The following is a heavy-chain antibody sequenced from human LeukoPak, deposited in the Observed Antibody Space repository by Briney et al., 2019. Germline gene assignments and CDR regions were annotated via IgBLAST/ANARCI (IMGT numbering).Heavy chain of an antibody. D-gene: IGHD5-24*01. CDR3: ATISAQTFDI. Sequence: GGSLRLSCAASGFTFNNYWMNWVRQAPGKGLEWVANISPDGREKKYVDSLKGRFTISRDNAKNSVFLQMNSLTAEDTAIYYCATISAQTFDIWGQGTLVSVSS. V-gene: IGHV3-7*01. J-gene: IGHJ3*02. CDR1: GFTFNNYW. CDR2: ISPDGREK.